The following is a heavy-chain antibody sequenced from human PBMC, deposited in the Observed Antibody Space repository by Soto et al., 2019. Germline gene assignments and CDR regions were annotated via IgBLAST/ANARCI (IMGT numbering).Heavy chain of an antibody. CDR1: GYTFTSYA. J-gene: IGHJ4*02. Sequence: GASVKVSCKASGYTFTSYAMHWVRQAPGQRLEWMGWINAGNGNTKYSQKFQGRVTITRDTSASTAYMELSSLRSEDTAVYYCARDLLYSSIAARLIFDYWGQGTLVTVSS. D-gene: IGHD6-6*01. CDR3: ARDLLYSSIAARLIFDY. CDR2: INAGNGNT. V-gene: IGHV1-3*01.